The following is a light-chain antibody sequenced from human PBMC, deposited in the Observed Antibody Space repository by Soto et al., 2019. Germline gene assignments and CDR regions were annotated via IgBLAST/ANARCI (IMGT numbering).Light chain of an antibody. CDR1: QSVSSNF. CDR2: GAS. CDR3: QHFGGSPPKYT. J-gene: IGKJ2*01. Sequence: VLAQSPGTLSLPPGERATLACRASQSVSSNFLAWYQHKVGQAPRLLMYGASIRAAGAPDRFTGGGSGTEFTLTISRVEPEDFAVYYCQHFGGSPPKYTFGQGTKLEI. V-gene: IGKV3-20*01.